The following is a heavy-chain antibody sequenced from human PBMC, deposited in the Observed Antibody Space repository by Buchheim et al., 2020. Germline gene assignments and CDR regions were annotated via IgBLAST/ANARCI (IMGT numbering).Heavy chain of an antibody. V-gene: IGHV3-23*01. CDR3: AKEAAAGTASYYGMDV. CDR2: ISGSGGST. D-gene: IGHD6-13*01. J-gene: IGHJ6*02. Sequence: EVQLLESGGGLVQPGGSLRLSCAASGFTFSSYAMGWVRQAPGKGLQWVSDISGSGGSTYYADSVKGRFTISRDNSKNTVRLQMNSLRAEDTAVYYYAKEAAAGTASYYGMDVWGQGTT. CDR1: GFTFSSYA.